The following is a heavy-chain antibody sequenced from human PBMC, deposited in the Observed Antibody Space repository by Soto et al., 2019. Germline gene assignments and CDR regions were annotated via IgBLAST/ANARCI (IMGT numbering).Heavy chain of an antibody. V-gene: IGHV5-51*01. D-gene: IGHD3-22*01. CDR2: IYPGDSDT. CDR3: AGPAYHESRSPGY. Sequence: GESLKSSCKGSGYSFTSYWIGWVRQMPGKGLEWMGIIYPGDSDTRYSPSFQGQVTISADKSISTAYLQWSSLKASDTARYYGAGPAYHESRSPGYWGQEAVVTAFS. CDR1: GYSFTSYW. J-gene: IGHJ4*01.